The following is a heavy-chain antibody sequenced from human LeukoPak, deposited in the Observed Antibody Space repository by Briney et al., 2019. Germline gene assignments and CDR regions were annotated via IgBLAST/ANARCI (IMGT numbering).Heavy chain of an antibody. J-gene: IGHJ5*02. CDR1: GYTFTGYY. V-gene: IGHV1-24*01. D-gene: IGHD2-21*02. CDR2: FDPEDGET. Sequence: GASVKVSCKASGYTFTGYYMHWVRQAPGKGLEWMGGFDPEDGETIYAQKFQGRVTMTEDTSTDTAYMELSSPRSEDTAVYYCARDASGLTASGSWFDPWGQGTLVTVSS. CDR3: ARDASGLTASGSWFDP.